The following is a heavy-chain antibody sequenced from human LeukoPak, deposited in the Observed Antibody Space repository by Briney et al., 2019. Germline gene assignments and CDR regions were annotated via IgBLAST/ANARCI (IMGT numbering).Heavy chain of an antibody. CDR1: GGTFSSYA. Sequence: GASVKVSCKASGGTFSSYAISWVRQAPGQGLEWMGWISAYNGNTNYAQKLQGRVTMTTDTSTSTAYMELRSLRSDDTAVYYCARVDTAMVTPFDYWGQGTLVTVSS. CDR3: ARVDTAMVTPFDY. CDR2: ISAYNGNT. D-gene: IGHD5-18*01. V-gene: IGHV1-18*01. J-gene: IGHJ4*02.